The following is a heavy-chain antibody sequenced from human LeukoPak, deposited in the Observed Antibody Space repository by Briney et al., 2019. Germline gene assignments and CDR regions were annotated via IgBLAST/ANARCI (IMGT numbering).Heavy chain of an antibody. J-gene: IGHJ3*02. D-gene: IGHD4-17*01. Sequence: SESLSLTCAVSDDSFSSHYWTWIRQPPGKGLEWIGYISYIGSTNYNPSLKSRVTISIDTSKNQFSLQLTSVTAADTAVYYCARDLVTVTKGFDIWGQGTMVSVSS. V-gene: IGHV4-59*11. CDR2: ISYIGST. CDR3: ARDLVTVTKGFDI. CDR1: DDSFSSHY.